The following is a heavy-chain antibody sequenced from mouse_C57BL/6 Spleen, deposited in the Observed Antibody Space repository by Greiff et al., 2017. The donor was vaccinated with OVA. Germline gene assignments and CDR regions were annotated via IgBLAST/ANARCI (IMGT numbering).Heavy chain of an antibody. CDR2: IDPSDSYT. J-gene: IGHJ3*01. CDR1: GYTFTSYW. D-gene: IGHD4-1*01. Sequence: QVQLQQPGAELVKPGASVKLSCKASGYTFTSYWMQWVKQRPGQGLEWIGEIDPSDSYTNYNQKFKGKATLTEDKSSSTAYMQLSSLTSEDSAVYYCARSGLGFAYWGQGTLVTVSA. CDR3: ARSGLGFAY. V-gene: IGHV1-50*01.